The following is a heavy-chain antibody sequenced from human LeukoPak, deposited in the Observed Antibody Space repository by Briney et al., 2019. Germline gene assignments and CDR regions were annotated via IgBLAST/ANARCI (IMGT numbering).Heavy chain of an antibody. CDR1: GGSISSSSYY. CDR3: ARGRRTMIVVVNALFDY. V-gene: IGHV4-39*07. J-gene: IGHJ4*02. D-gene: IGHD3-22*01. CDR2: IYYSGST. Sequence: SETLSLTCTVSGGSISSSSYYWGWIRQHPGKGLEWIGSIYYSGSTYYNPSLKSRVTISVDTSKNQFSLKLSSVTAADTAVYYCARGRRTMIVVVNALFDYWGQGTLVTVSS.